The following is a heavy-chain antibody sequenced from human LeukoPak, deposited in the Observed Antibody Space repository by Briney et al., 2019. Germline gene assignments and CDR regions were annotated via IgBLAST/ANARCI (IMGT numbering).Heavy chain of an antibody. Sequence: PGGSLRLSCTASGFTFRNYWMTWVRQAPGKGLEWVANIKQDGSDKYYVDSVKGRFAISRDNAKNTLYLQMNSLRAEDTAVYYCARDSGSGSYSGYWGLGTLVTVSS. CDR1: GFTFRNYW. CDR2: IKQDGSDK. V-gene: IGHV3-7*01. J-gene: IGHJ4*02. CDR3: ARDSGSGSYSGY. D-gene: IGHD3-10*01.